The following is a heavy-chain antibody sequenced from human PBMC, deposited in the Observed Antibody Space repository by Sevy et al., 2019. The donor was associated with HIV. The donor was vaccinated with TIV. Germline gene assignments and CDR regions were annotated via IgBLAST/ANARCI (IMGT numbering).Heavy chain of an antibody. CDR2: INPNSGGT. V-gene: IGHV1-2*02. D-gene: IGHD2-15*01. J-gene: IGHJ5*02. CDR3: AKERVYCSGGTCKPGGWFDP. CDR1: GYTFTGYY. Sequence: ASVKVSCKASGYTFTGYYMHWVRQAPGQGLAWMGWINPNSGGTKYAQKFQGRVTMTRDTSISTAYMELRRLRSDDTAVYYGAKERVYCSGGTCKPGGWFDPWGQGTLVTVSS.